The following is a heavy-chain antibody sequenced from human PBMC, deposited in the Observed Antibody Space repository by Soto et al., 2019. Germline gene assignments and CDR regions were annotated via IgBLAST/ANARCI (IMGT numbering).Heavy chain of an antibody. CDR1: GFTFSSYS. CDR2: ISSSSSTI. CDR3: ARNSGGSGWYGNWFDP. D-gene: IGHD6-19*01. V-gene: IGHV3-48*01. Sequence: PGGSLRLSCAASGFTFSSYSMNWVRQAPGKGLEWVSYISSSSSTIYYADSVKGRFTISRDNAKNSLYPQMNSLRAEDTAVYYCARNSGGSGWYGNWFDPWGQGTLVTVS. J-gene: IGHJ5*02.